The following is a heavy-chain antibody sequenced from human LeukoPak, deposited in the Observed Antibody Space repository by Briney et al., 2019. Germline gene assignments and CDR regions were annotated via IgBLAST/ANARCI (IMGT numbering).Heavy chain of an antibody. J-gene: IGHJ3*02. CDR2: TRNKAKGHTT. Sequence: PGGSLRLFCEVSGLSFSDYYIDWVRQAPGRGLEWVGRTRNKAKGHTTEYAASLEGRFTISRDGSKNSVYLQMNSLKIEDTAVYYCTRVGYYDRNGDSIGALDIWGQGTWVTVSS. CDR3: TRVGYYDRNGDSIGALDI. CDR1: GLSFSDYY. D-gene: IGHD3-22*01. V-gene: IGHV3-72*01.